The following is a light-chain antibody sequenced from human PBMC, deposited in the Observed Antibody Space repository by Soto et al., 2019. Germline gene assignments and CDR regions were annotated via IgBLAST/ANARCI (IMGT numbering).Light chain of an antibody. J-gene: IGKJ1*01. CDR2: GAS. V-gene: IGKV3-20*01. Sequence: EIVLTQSPGTLSLSPGERATLSCRASQSVTNNYLAWYQQKHSQAPRLLIFGASSRDAGIPDRFSGIWSGTDFTLAIGRLEPEDFEVYYCQQYGRSPRTFGQGTKVDIK. CDR1: QSVTNNY. CDR3: QQYGRSPRT.